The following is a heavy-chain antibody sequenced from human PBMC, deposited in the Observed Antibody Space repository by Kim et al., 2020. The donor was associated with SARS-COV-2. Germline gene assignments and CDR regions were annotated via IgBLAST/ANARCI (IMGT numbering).Heavy chain of an antibody. V-gene: IGHV4-39*07. J-gene: IGHJ3*02. CDR3: ARGNTVTDDAFDI. D-gene: IGHD4-17*01. Sequence: YNPSLKSRVTISVDTSKNQFSLKLSSVTAADTAVYYCARGNTVTDDAFDIWGQGTMVTVSS.